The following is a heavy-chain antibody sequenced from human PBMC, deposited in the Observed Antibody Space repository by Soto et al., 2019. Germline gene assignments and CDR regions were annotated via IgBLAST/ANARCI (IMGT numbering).Heavy chain of an antibody. CDR3: ARPLWRDDYNWGYFDL. D-gene: IGHD4-4*01. V-gene: IGHV3-30*04. Sequence: QVQLVESGGGVVQPGGSLRLSCAASGFTFSSYAMNWVRQAPGKGREWVAVISYEGRNKYYADSVKGRFTISRDNSKNTLYLQMNSMRAEDTAVYYCARPLWRDDYNWGYFDLWGRGTLVTVSS. CDR2: ISYEGRNK. CDR1: GFTFSSYA. J-gene: IGHJ2*01.